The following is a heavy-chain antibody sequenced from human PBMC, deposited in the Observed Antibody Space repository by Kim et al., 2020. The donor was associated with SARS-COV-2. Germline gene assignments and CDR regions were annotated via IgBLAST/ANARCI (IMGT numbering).Heavy chain of an antibody. CDR3: ARDQEGAAAAFDI. V-gene: IGHV4-39*07. J-gene: IGHJ3*02. Sequence: SETLSLTCTVSGGSISSSSYYWGWIRQPPGKGLEWIGSIYYSGSTYYNPSLKSRITISVDTSKNQFSLKLSSVTAADTAVYYCARDQEGAAAAFDIWGQGTMVTVSS. CDR1: GGSISSSSYY. D-gene: IGHD6-13*01. CDR2: IYYSGST.